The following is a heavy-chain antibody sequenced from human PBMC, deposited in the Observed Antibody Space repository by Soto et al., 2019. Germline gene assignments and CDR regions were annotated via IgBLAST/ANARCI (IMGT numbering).Heavy chain of an antibody. D-gene: IGHD2-15*01. CDR2: IWYDGSNK. CDR3: ARDSGPPIGYCSGGSCLNNWFDP. J-gene: IGHJ5*02. CDR1: GFTFSSYG. Sequence: GGSLRLSCAASGFTFSSYGMHWVRQAPGKGLEWVAVIWYDGSNKYYADSVKGRFTISRDNSKNTLYLQMNSLRAEDTAVYYCARDSGPPIGYCSGGSCLNNWFDPWGQGTLVTVSS. V-gene: IGHV3-33*01.